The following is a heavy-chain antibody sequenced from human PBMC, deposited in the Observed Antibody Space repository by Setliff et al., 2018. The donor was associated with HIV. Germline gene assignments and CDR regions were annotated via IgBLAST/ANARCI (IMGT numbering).Heavy chain of an antibody. J-gene: IGHJ4*02. CDR2: ISSSGSTI. Sequence: AGGSLRLSCAASGFTFSSYEMNWVRQAPGKGLEWVSYISSSGSTIYYADPVKGRFTISRDNAKNSLYLQMNSLRAEDTAVYYCARADSGPVVVPAAIHYWGQGTLVTVSS. CDR1: GFTFSSYE. D-gene: IGHD2-2*01. CDR3: ARADSGPVVVPAAIHY. V-gene: IGHV3-48*03.